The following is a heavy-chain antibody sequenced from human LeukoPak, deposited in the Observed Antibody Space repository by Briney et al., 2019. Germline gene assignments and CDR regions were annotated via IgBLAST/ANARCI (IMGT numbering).Heavy chain of an antibody. CDR3: AKSRSGNPHSFDY. D-gene: IGHD1-26*01. CDR1: GFTFSSYG. V-gene: IGHV3-23*01. J-gene: IGHJ4*02. CDR2: ISGSGGST. Sequence: PGGSLRLSCAASGFTFSSYGMSWVRQAPGKGLEWVSGISGSGGSTYYADSVKGRFTISRDNSKNTLYLQMNSLRAEDTAVYYCAKSRSGNPHSFDYWGQGTLVTVSS.